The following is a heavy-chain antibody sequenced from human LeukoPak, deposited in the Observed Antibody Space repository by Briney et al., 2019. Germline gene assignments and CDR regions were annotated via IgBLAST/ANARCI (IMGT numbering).Heavy chain of an antibody. V-gene: IGHV1-46*01. CDR1: GYTFTSYY. D-gene: IGHD3-22*01. CDR3: ARYYYDSSGYLRGNGMDV. Sequence: ASVKVSCKASGYTFTSYYMHWVRQAPGQGLEWMGIINPSGGSTSYAQRFQGRVTMTRDTSTSTVYMELSSLRSEDTAVYYCARYYYDSSGYLRGNGMDVWGQGTTVTVSS. CDR2: INPSGGST. J-gene: IGHJ6*02.